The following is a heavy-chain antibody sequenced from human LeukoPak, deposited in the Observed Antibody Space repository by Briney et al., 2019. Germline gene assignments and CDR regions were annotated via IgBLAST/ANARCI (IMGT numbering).Heavy chain of an antibody. CDR3: ASPGTTVTTRNAFYM. V-gene: IGHV3-23*01. J-gene: IGHJ3*02. CDR2: ISGSGGST. D-gene: IGHD4-17*01. Sequence: GGSLRLSCAASGFTFSSYAMSWVRQAPGKGLEWVSAISGSGGSTYYADSVKGRFTISRDNSKNTLFLQMNSLRVDDTAMYYCASPGTTVTTRNAFYMWGQGTMVTVSS. CDR1: GFTFSSYA.